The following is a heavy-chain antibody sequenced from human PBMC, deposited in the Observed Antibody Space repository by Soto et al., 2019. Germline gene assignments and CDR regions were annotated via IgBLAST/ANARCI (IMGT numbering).Heavy chain of an antibody. CDR2: IIPIFGTA. CDR3: AKDLTHAGYSSSWYPNLWDYYYYGMDV. V-gene: IGHV1-69*13. J-gene: IGHJ6*02. CDR1: GGTFSSYA. Sequence: SVKVSCKASGGTFSSYAISWVRQAPGQGLEWMGGIIPIFGTANYAQKFQGRVTITADESTSTAYMELSSLRAEDTAVYYCAKDLTHAGYSSSWYPNLWDYYYYGMDVWGQGTTVTVSS. D-gene: IGHD6-13*01.